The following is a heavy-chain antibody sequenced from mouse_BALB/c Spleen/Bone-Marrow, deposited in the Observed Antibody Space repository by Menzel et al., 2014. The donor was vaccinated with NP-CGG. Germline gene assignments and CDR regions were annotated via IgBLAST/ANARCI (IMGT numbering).Heavy chain of an antibody. CDR2: INPDSSTI. J-gene: IGHJ3*01. Sequence: EVKLVESGGGLVQPGGSLKLSCAASGFDFSRYWMSWVRQAPGKGLEWIGEINPDSSTINYTPSLKDKFIISRDNAKNTLYLQMSKVRSEDTALYYCARGGYGSSYWFAYWGQGTLVTVSA. CDR1: GFDFSRYW. D-gene: IGHD1-1*01. V-gene: IGHV4-1*02. CDR3: ARGGYGSSYWFAY.